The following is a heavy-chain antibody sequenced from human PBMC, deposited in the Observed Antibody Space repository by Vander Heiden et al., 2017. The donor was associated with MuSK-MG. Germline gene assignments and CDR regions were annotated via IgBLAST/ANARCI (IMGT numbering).Heavy chain of an antibody. D-gene: IGHD3-9*01. Sequence: QVQLVESGGGVVQPGRSLRLPCAASGFNFSTYGMHWVRQAPGEGLEWVALIWYDGKTQYYADSVKGRFTISRDNSKNMLYLQMNSLRAEDTAVYYCANNYDVLTGYWTFDYWGQGIPVTVSS. J-gene: IGHJ4*02. CDR3: ANNYDVLTGYWTFDY. V-gene: IGHV3-33*06. CDR1: GFNFSTYG. CDR2: IWYDGKTQ.